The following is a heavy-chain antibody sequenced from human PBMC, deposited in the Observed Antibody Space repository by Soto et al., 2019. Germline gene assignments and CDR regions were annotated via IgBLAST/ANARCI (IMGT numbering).Heavy chain of an antibody. CDR2: IIPILGIA. J-gene: IGHJ4*02. D-gene: IGHD3-10*01. V-gene: IGHV1-69*02. CDR1: GGTFSSYT. CDR3: ARARMYYCGAGSYSASFDY. Sequence: QVQLLQSGAEVKKPGSSLKVSCKASGGTFSSYTITWVRQAPGQGLEWMGRIIPILGIANYAQKFQGRVTITADKSTSTAYMQLSSLRSEDTAVYYCARARMYYCGAGSYSASFDYWGQGTLVTVA.